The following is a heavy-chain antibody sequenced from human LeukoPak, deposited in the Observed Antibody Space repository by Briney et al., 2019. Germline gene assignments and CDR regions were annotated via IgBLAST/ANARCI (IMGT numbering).Heavy chain of an antibody. CDR2: ISGSGGST. CDR3: AKRAGDGSWNHNDY. J-gene: IGHJ4*02. Sequence: GGSLRLSCAASGFTFSSYAMSWVRQAPGKGLEWVSAISGSGGSTYYADSVKGRFTISRDNSKNTLYLQMNSLRAKDTAVYYCAKRAGDGSWNHNDYWGQGTLVTVSS. D-gene: IGHD3-10*01. CDR1: GFTFSSYA. V-gene: IGHV3-23*01.